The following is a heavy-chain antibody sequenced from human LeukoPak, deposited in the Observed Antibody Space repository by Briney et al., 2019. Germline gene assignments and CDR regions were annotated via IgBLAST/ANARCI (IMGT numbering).Heavy chain of an antibody. Sequence: GGSLRLSCAASGFTFDDYAVHWVRQAPGKGLEWVSGISWNSGSIGYADSVKGRFTISRDNAKNSLYLQMNSLRAEDTALYYCARDRDDYYYYMDVWGKGTTVTISS. D-gene: IGHD5-24*01. CDR1: GFTFDDYA. J-gene: IGHJ6*03. CDR2: ISWNSGSI. CDR3: ARDRDDYYYYMDV. V-gene: IGHV3-9*01.